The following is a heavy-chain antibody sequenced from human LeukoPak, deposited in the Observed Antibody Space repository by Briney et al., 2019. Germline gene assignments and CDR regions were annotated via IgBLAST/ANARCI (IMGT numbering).Heavy chain of an antibody. CDR1: GFTFSSYG. CDR3: AKVQTGRGSYSRYYQYGMDV. D-gene: IGHD1-26*01. J-gene: IGHJ6*02. CDR2: ISYDGSNK. Sequence: PGGSLRLSCAASGFTFSSYGMHWVRQAPGKGLEWVAVISYDGSNKYYADSVKGRFTISRDNSKNTLYLQMNSLRAEDTAVYYCAKVQTGRGSYSRYYQYGMDVWGQGTTVTVSS. V-gene: IGHV3-30*18.